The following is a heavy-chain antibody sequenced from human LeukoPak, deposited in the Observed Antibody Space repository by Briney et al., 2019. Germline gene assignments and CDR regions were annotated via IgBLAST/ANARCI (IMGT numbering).Heavy chain of an antibody. D-gene: IGHD6-19*01. CDR1: GGSISSYY. CDR2: IYYSGST. CDR3: AREWQWLVGGHNWFDP. Sequence: PSETLSLTCTVSGGSISSYYWSWIRQPPGKGLEWIGYIYYSGSTNYNPSLKSRVTISVDTSKNQFSLKLSSVTAAGTAVYYCAREWQWLVGGHNWFDPWGQGTLVTVSS. V-gene: IGHV4-59*01. J-gene: IGHJ5*02.